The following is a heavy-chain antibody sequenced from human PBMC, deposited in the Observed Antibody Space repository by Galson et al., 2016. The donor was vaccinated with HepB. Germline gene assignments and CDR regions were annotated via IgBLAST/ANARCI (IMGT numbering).Heavy chain of an antibody. Sequence: QSGAEVKKPGESLKISCKASGYTFTNYWIGWVRQLPGKGLEWMGINHPGDSDSLYSPSFQGQVTISADKSSSTVYLQWHSLKASDTAMYYCARRANYYVMDVWGQGTRFTVSS. CDR3: ARRANYYVMDV. CDR2: NHPGDSDS. CDR1: GYTFTNYW. J-gene: IGHJ6*02. V-gene: IGHV5-51*01.